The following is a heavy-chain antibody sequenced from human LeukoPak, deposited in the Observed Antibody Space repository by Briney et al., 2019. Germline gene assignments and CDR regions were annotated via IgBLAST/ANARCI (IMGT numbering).Heavy chain of an antibody. CDR2: IYYSGST. V-gene: IGHV4-59*01. CDR3: ARGGGIRSAFDI. Sequence: SETLSLTCTVSGGSISSYYWSWIRQPPGKGLEWIGYIYYSGSTNYNPSLKSRVTISVDTSKNQFSLKLSSVTAADTAAYYCARGGGIRSAFDIWGQGTMVTVSS. J-gene: IGHJ3*02. CDR1: GGSISSYY. D-gene: IGHD3-3*02.